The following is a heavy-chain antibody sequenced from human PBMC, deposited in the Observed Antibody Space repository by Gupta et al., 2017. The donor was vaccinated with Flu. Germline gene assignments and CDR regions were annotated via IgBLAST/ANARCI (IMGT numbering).Heavy chain of an antibody. V-gene: IGHV4-61*02. CDR1: GGSISSCSYY. J-gene: IGHJ6*02. D-gene: IGHD6-25*01. CDR3: ARGERPQRDLHLYYYYGMDG. Sequence: QVLLPESGPRLVTPSQTLSLPCTVSGGSISSCSYYWLWIRQPAGKGLEWMGSIYTSGSTNYNPYLKSRVTISVDTSKNQFSRKLSSVTAADTAVYYCARGERPQRDLHLYYYYGMDGWGQGTKGTV. CDR2: IYTSGST.